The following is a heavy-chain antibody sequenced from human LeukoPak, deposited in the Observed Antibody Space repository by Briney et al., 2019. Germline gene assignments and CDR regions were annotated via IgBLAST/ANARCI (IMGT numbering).Heavy chain of an antibody. CDR1: GFTVISNY. J-gene: IGHJ3*02. D-gene: IGHD5-24*01. CDR2: IYSGGST. V-gene: IGHV3-53*01. CDR3: ARDKDGYNPGDAFDI. Sequence: PGGSLRLSCAASGFTVISNYMSWVRQAPGKGLEWVSVIYSGGSTYYADSVKGRFTISRDNSKNTLYLQMNSLRAEDTAVYYCARDKDGYNPGDAFDIWGQGTMVTVSS.